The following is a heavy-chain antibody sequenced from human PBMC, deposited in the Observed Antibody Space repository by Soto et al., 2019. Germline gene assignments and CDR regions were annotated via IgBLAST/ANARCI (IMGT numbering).Heavy chain of an antibody. CDR3: ATPARGSGSYSFNYYVLEG. Sequence: PSATKSLSCAVCGASIRSSSYCSGWISPPPGEGMEWIGSIYYSGSTYYNPSLKSRVTISVDTSKNQFSLKLSSVTAADTAVYYCATPARGSGSYSFNYYVLEGWGQGNMVTVS. J-gene: IGHJ6*01. V-gene: IGHV4-39*01. D-gene: IGHD3-10*01. CDR1: GASIRSSSYC. CDR2: IYYSGST.